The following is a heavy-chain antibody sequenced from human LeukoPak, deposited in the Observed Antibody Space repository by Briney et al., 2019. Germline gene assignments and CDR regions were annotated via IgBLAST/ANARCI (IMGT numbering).Heavy chain of an antibody. D-gene: IGHD3-10*01. CDR3: ARHLPTMVRGVIITYYYYYGMDV. J-gene: IGHJ6*02. CDR1: GFTFSSYA. V-gene: IGHV3-23*01. CDR2: ISGSGGST. Sequence: GSLRLSCAASGFTFSSYAMSWVRQAPGKGLEWVSAISGSGGSTYYADSVKGRFTISRDNSKNTLYLQMNSLRAEDTAVYYCARHLPTMVRGVIITYYYYYGMDVWGQGTTVTVSS.